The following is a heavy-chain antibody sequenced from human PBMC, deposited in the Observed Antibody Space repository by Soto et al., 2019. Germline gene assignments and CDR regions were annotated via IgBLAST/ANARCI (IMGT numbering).Heavy chain of an antibody. D-gene: IGHD3-10*01. J-gene: IGHJ4*02. V-gene: IGHV4-34*01. Sequence: SETLSLTCAVYGGSCSGYYWSWIRQPPGKGLEWIGEINHSGSTNYNPSLKSRVTISVDTSKNQFSLKLNSMTAADTAVYYCARHNYGSGSTYFDYWGQGNLVTVS. CDR3: ARHNYGSGSTYFDY. CDR1: GGSCSGYY. CDR2: INHSGST.